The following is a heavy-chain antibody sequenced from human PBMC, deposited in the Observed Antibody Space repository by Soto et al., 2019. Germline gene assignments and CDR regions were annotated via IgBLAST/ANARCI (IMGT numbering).Heavy chain of an antibody. CDR3: ARDLSYYDILTGPHNWFDP. D-gene: IGHD3-9*01. CDR2: IYYSGST. J-gene: IGHJ5*02. CDR1: GGSISSYY. V-gene: IGHV4-59*01. Sequence: PSETLSLTCTVSGGSISSYYWSWIRQPPGKGLEWIGYIYYSGSTNYNPSLKSRVNISVDTSKNQLSLKLSSVTAADTAVYYCARDLSYYDILTGPHNWFDPWGQGTLVTVSS.